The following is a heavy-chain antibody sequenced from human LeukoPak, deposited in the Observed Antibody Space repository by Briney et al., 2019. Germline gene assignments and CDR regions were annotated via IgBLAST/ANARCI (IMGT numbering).Heavy chain of an antibody. V-gene: IGHV3-53*01. J-gene: IGHJ3*02. Sequence: GGSLRLSCAASGFTVSSNYMSWVRQAPGKGLEWVSVIYSGGSTYYADSVKGRFTISRDKSKNTLYLQMNSLRAEDTAVYYCARDLPSYDYVWGSYRHDAFDIWGQGTMVTVSS. CDR1: GFTVSSNY. CDR2: IYSGGST. D-gene: IGHD3-16*02. CDR3: ARDLPSYDYVWGSYRHDAFDI.